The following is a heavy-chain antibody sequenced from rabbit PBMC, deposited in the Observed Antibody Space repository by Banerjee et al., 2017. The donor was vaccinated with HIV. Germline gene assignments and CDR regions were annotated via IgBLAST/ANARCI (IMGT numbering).Heavy chain of an antibody. CDR1: GFSFSSSYW. J-gene: IGHJ4*01. CDR2: IVAGST. CDR3: ARFIASFAGYGYANL. D-gene: IGHD6-1*01. V-gene: IGHV1S40*01. Sequence: QSLEESGGDLVKPGASLTLTCTASGFSFSSSYWICWVRQAPGKGLEWIACIVAGSTYYATWAKGRFTISKTSSTTVTLQMTSMTAADTATYFCARFIASFAGYGYANLWGPGTLVTVS.